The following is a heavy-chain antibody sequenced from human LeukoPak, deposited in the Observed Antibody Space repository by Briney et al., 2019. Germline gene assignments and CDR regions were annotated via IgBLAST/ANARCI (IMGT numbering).Heavy chain of an antibody. D-gene: IGHD5-12*01. CDR2: IYHSGST. V-gene: IGHV4-38-2*02. Sequence: SETLSLTCTVSGYSISSGYYWGWIRQPPGKGLEWVGSIYHSGSTYYNPSLKSRVTISVDTSKNQFSLKLSSVTAADTAVYYCARGKGYGDYWGQGTLVTVSS. CDR3: ARGKGYGDY. CDR1: GYSISSGYY. J-gene: IGHJ4*02.